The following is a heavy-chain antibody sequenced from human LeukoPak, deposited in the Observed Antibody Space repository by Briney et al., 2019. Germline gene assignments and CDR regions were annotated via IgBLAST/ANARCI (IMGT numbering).Heavy chain of an antibody. V-gene: IGHV1-8*03. CDR1: GYTFTSYD. CDR3: ARDRSLYSSTWYVPRDGFDI. D-gene: IGHD6-13*01. J-gene: IGHJ3*02. CDR2: MNPNSGNT. Sequence: GASVKVSCKASGYTFTSYDINWVRQATGQGLEWMGWMNPNSGNTGYAQKFQGRVTITADRSTSTVYMELSRLRSEDTAVYYCARDRSLYSSTWYVPRDGFDIWGQGTMVTVSS.